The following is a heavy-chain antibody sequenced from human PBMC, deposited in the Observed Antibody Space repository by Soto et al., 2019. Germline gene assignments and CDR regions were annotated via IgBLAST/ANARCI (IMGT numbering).Heavy chain of an antibody. J-gene: IGHJ5*02. D-gene: IGHD3-10*01. CDR1: GYTFTSYG. Sequence: QVQLVQSGAEVKKPGASAKVSCKASGYTFTSYGISWVRQAPGQGLEWMGWISAYNGNTNYAQKLQGRVTMTTDTSTSTAYMELRSLRSDDTAVYYCAIENYYGSGSYYKGWFDPWGQGTLVTVSS. CDR2: ISAYNGNT. V-gene: IGHV1-18*01. CDR3: AIENYYGSGSYYKGWFDP.